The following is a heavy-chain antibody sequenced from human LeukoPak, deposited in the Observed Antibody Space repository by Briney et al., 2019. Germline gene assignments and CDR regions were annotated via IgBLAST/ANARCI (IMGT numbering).Heavy chain of an antibody. Sequence: PGGPLRLSCAASGFTFSSYGMHWVRQAPGKGLEWVAVTSYHGSVTHYADSVKGRFTISRDNSKNTLFLQMNSLRVDDTAVYFCAKEGPMLAGLNYFDYWGQGTLVTVSS. J-gene: IGHJ4*02. CDR1: GFTFSSYG. CDR2: TSYHGSVT. V-gene: IGHV3-30*18. CDR3: AKEGPMLAGLNYFDY. D-gene: IGHD6-19*01.